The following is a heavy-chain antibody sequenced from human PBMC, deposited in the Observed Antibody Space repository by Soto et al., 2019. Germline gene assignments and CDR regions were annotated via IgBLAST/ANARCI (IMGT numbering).Heavy chain of an antibody. CDR2: INHSGST. CDR1: GGSFSGYY. Sequence: QVQLQQWGAGLLKPSETLSLTCAVYGGSFSGYYWSWIRQPPGKGLEWIGEINHSGSTNYNPSLKSRVTISVDTSKNQFSLKLSSVTAADTAVYYCARGGLMYYDILTGYYRGHNWFDPWGQGTLVTVSS. D-gene: IGHD3-9*01. V-gene: IGHV4-34*01. J-gene: IGHJ5*02. CDR3: ARGGLMYYDILTGYYRGHNWFDP.